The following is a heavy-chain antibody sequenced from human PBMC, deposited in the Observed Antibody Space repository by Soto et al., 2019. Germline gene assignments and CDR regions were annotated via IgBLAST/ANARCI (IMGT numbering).Heavy chain of an antibody. CDR1: GFSLSTSGVA. V-gene: IGHV2-5*02. Sequence: QITLKESGPTLVKPTQTLTLTCTFSGFSLSTSGVAVGWIRQPPGKALECLALIYWDDNKRYSPSLQSRITLTKDTSKNQVVLTMTNMDPVDTATYYCANRYSSSYDYWGQGILVTVSS. D-gene: IGHD6-13*01. J-gene: IGHJ4*02. CDR2: IYWDDNK. CDR3: ANRYSSSYDY.